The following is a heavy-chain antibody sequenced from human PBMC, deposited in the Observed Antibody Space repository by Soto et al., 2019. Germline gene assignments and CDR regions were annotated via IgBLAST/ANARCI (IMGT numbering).Heavy chain of an antibody. Sequence: SETLSLTCTVSGASISGFYWSWIRKSAGKGLGWIVRIYATGTTDYNPSLKSRVMMSVDTSKKQFSLKLRSVTAADTAVYYCVRDGTKTLRDWFDPWGQGISVTVSS. CDR1: GASISGFY. J-gene: IGHJ5*02. CDR2: IYATGTT. CDR3: VRDGTKTLRDWFDP. D-gene: IGHD1-1*01. V-gene: IGHV4-4*07.